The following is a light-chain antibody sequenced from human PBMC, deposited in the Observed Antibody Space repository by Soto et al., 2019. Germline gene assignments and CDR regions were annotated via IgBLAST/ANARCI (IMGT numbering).Light chain of an antibody. J-gene: IGKJ4*01. CDR2: DAF. V-gene: IGKV1-5*01. CDR3: QQYNSYSPLT. CDR1: QSISSC. Sequence: DIQMTQYPSRLSASVGDRVTITCGGSQSISSCLAWYQQKPGKAPKLLMFDAFSLESGVPSRFSGSRSATEFTLPISSLQPPDYATYYCQQYNSYSPLTFGGGTQVDIK.